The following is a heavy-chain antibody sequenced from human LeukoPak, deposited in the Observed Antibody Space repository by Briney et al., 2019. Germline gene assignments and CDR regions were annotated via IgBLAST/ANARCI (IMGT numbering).Heavy chain of an antibody. CDR3: ARDRXXGFDY. CDR1: GYTFNTYG. J-gene: IGHJ4*02. Sequence: ASVKVSCKASGYTFNTYGISWVRQAPGQGLEWMGWIGTENAYTIYAEKFQGRVTLTTDTSTTTVHMELRSLRSDDTAVYYCARDRXXGFDYWGQGSLVTVSS. V-gene: IGHV1-18*01. CDR2: IGTENAYT. D-gene: IGHD5-24*01.